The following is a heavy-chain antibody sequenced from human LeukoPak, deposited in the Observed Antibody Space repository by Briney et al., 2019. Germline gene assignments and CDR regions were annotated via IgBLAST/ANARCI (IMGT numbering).Heavy chain of an antibody. V-gene: IGHV4-34*01. J-gene: IGHJ4*02. Sequence: NTSETLSLTCAVYGGSFSGYYWSWIRQPPGKGLEWIGEINHSGSTNYNPSLKSRVTISVDTSKNQFSLKLSSVTAADTAVYYCARKKVADYWGQGTLVTVSS. CDR2: INHSGST. CDR3: ARKKVADY. CDR1: GGSFSGYY.